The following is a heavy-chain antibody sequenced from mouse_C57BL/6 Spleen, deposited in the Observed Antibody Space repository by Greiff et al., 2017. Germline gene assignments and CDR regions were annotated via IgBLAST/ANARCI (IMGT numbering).Heavy chain of an antibody. CDR2: IYPGDGDT. J-gene: IGHJ3*01. CDR3: ARSGAQATFAY. CDR1: GYAFSSSW. D-gene: IGHD3-2*02. V-gene: IGHV1-82*01. Sequence: QVQLQQSGPELVKPGASVKISCKASGYAFSSSWMNWVKQRPGKGLEWIGRIYPGDGDTNYNGKFKGKATLTADKSSSTAYMQLSSLTSEDSAVYCCARSGAQATFAYWGQGTLVTVSA.